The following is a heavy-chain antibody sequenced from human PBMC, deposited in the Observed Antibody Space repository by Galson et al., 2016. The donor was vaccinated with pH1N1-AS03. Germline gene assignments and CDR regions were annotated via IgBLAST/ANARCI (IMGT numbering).Heavy chain of an antibody. V-gene: IGHV1-69*10. Sequence: LSWVRQAPGQGLDWMGGVIPTLGIYKHAQKFQDRVTITADKSTSTAYLELSSLRAEDTAVYYCARGKGDGYNLGAVEYWGQGTVVTVSS. D-gene: IGHD5-24*01. J-gene: IGHJ4*02. CDR2: VIPTLGIY. CDR3: ARGKGDGYNLGAVEY.